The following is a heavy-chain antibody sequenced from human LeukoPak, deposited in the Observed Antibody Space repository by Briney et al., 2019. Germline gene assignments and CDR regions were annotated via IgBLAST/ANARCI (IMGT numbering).Heavy chain of an antibody. CDR3: ARTAAEHYYYGMDV. CDR2: IWYDGSNK. Sequence: GGSLRLSCAASGFTFSSYGMHWVRQAPGKGLEWVAVIWYDGSNKYYADSVKGRFTISRDNPKNTLYLQMNSLRAEDTAVYYCARTAAEHYYYGMDVWGQGTTVTVSS. CDR1: GFTFSSYG. J-gene: IGHJ6*02. D-gene: IGHD6-13*01. V-gene: IGHV3-33*01.